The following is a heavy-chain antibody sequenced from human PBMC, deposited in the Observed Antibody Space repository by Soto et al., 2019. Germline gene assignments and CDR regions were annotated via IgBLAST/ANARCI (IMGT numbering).Heavy chain of an antibody. V-gene: IGHV4-59*01. CDR3: ARALATFSAFDI. J-gene: IGHJ3*02. Sequence: PSETLSLTCTVSGGSISSYYWSWIRQPPGKGLEWIGYIYYSGSTNYNPSLKSRVTISVDTSKNQFSLKLSSVTAADTAVYYCARALATFSAFDIWGQGKMVTVSS. D-gene: IGHD5-12*01. CDR2: IYYSGST. CDR1: GGSISSYY.